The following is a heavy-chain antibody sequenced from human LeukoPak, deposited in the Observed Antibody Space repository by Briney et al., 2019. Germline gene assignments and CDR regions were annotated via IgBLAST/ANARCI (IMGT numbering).Heavy chain of an antibody. Sequence: GGSLTLSCDASGFTVATKYMNWVRQAPGKGLEWASILYSGDTTYYSDSVKGRFTVSRDSSKNTLYLHINSLRAEDTAVYYCARVGDHFHWYLDLWGRGALVTASS. CDR1: GFTVATKY. CDR3: ARVGDHFHWYLDL. V-gene: IGHV3-53*01. J-gene: IGHJ2*01. D-gene: IGHD3-3*02. CDR2: LYSGDTT.